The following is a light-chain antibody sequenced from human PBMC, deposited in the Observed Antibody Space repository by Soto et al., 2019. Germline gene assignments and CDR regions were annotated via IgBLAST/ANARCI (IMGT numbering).Light chain of an antibody. Sequence: EIVMTQSPATLSVSPGERATLSCRARQSVSSNLAWYQQKPGQAPRLLIYGASTRATGIPARFSGSGSGTEFTLPIISLQSEDFAVYYCQQYNNWPPWTFGQGTKVEIK. V-gene: IGKV3-15*01. CDR1: QSVSSN. J-gene: IGKJ1*01. CDR2: GAS. CDR3: QQYNNWPPWT.